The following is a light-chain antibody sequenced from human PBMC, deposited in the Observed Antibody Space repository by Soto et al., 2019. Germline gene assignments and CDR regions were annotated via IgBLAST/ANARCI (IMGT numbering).Light chain of an antibody. CDR1: QSVGTY. V-gene: IGKV3-11*01. CDR2: DAS. CDR3: QQRSNWPPYT. Sequence: EIVLTQSPATLSLSPGERVTFSCRASQSVGTYLGWYQQKPGQAPRLLIYDASNRATGIPARFSGSGSGTDFTLSISSLEPEDFAVYYCQQRSNWPPYTFGQGTKLEIK. J-gene: IGKJ2*01.